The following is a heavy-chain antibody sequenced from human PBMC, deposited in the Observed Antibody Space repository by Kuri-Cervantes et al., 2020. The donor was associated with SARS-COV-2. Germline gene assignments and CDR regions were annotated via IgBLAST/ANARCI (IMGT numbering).Heavy chain of an antibody. CDR2: IYSGGST. V-gene: IGHV3-53*01. D-gene: IGHD6-19*01. J-gene: IGHJ4*02. CDR3: ARSIIAVAGFGGRDY. Sequence: GGSRRPSCAASGFTVGSNYMSWVRQAPGKGLEWVSVIYSGGSTYYADSVKGRFTISRDNSKNTLYLQMNSLRAEETDVYYCARSIIAVAGFGGRDYWGQGTLVTVSS. CDR1: GFTVGSNY.